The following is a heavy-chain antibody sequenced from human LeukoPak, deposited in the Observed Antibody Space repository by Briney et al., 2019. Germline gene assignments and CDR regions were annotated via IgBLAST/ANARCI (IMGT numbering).Heavy chain of an antibody. Sequence: SVKVSCKASGGTFSSYAISWVRQAPGQGLEWMGGIIPIFGTANYAQKFQGRVTITADESTSTAYMELSSLRSEDTAVYYCARGYSTARIPNYYYYGMDVWGQGTTVTVSS. CDR3: ARGYSTARIPNYYYYGMDV. CDR2: IIPIFGTA. CDR1: GGTFSSYA. D-gene: IGHD4-17*01. J-gene: IGHJ6*02. V-gene: IGHV1-69*13.